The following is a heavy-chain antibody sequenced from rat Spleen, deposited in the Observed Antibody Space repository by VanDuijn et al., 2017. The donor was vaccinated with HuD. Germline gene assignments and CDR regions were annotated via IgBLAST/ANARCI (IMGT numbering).Heavy chain of an antibody. CDR1: GYSITSSYR. CDR3: ARGGNYYYVMDA. CDR2: INSAGST. D-gene: IGHD1-10*01. V-gene: IGHV3-3*01. J-gene: IGHJ4*01. Sequence: EVQLQESGPGLVKPSQSLSLTCSVTGYSITSSYRWNWIRKFPGNKLEWMGYINSAGSTNYNPSLKRRISITRDTSKNQFFLQVNSVTTEDTATYYCARGGNYYYVMDAWGQGASVTVSS.